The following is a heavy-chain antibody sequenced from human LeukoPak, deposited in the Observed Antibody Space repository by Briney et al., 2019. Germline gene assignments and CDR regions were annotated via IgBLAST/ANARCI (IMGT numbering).Heavy chain of an antibody. Sequence: GGSLRLSCAASEFTFSDYGMHWVRQAPGKGLEWVALISYDGSNKYYADSVKGRFTISRDNSKNTLYLQMNSLRAEDTAVYYCAKDGGGGATNYYYYYMDVWGKGTTVTVSS. CDR3: AKDGGGGATNYYYYYMDV. CDR2: ISYDGSNK. CDR1: EFTFSDYG. D-gene: IGHD3-16*01. V-gene: IGHV3-30*18. J-gene: IGHJ6*03.